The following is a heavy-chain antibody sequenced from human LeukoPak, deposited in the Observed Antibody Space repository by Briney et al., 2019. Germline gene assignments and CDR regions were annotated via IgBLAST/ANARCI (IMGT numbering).Heavy chain of an antibody. J-gene: IGHJ6*02. Sequence: SGGSLRLSCAASGFTVSSNYMSWVRQAPGKGLEWVSVIYSGGSTYYADSVKGRFTISRDNSKNTLYLQMNSLRAEDTAVYYCAGGYDSSGYYWTAYYYYGMDVWGQGTTVTVSS. CDR2: IYSGGST. CDR1: GFTVSSNY. D-gene: IGHD3-22*01. CDR3: AGGYDSSGYYWTAYYYYGMDV. V-gene: IGHV3-53*01.